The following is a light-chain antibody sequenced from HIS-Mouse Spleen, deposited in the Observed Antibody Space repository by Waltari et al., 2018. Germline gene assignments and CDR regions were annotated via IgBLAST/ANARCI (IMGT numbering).Light chain of an antibody. CDR2: EGS. V-gene: IGLV2-23*01. CDR1: SSAVGSDNL. J-gene: IGLJ3*02. CDR3: CSYAGSSTWV. Sequence: QSALTQPASVSGSPGPSITISCTGTSSAVGSDNLLSWYQQHPGKAPKLMIDEGSKRPSGVSNRFSGSKSGKTASLTISGLQAEDEADYYCCSYAGSSTWVFGGGTKLTVL.